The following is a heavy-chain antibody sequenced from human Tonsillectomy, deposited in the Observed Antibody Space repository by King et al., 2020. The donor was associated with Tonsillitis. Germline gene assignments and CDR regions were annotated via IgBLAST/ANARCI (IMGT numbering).Heavy chain of an antibody. V-gene: IGHV3-74*01. CDR3: ARGLPKYYYDSGASHFDY. CDR2: INCDGSST. CDR1: GITLGSYW. J-gene: IGHJ4*02. D-gene: IGHD3-22*01. Sequence: VQLVESGGGLVQPGGSLRLSCAASGITLGSYWMHWVRQAPGKGLVWVSRINCDGSSTSYADSVKGRLTISRDNAKNTLYLQMNSLRGEDTAVYYCARGLPKYYYDSGASHFDYWGQGTLVTVSS.